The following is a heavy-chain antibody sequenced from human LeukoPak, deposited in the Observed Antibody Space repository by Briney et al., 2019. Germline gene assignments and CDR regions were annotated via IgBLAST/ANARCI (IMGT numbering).Heavy chain of an antibody. D-gene: IGHD2-21*01. J-gene: IGHJ4*02. V-gene: IGHV3-64*01. Sequence: GGSLRLSCAASGFTFSNYGMHWVRQAPGKGLEYVSAISPNGVSTYYAHSVKGRFTISRDNSKNTLYLQVGSLRAEDMAVYYCARARLIATGKDYWGQGTLVTVSS. CDR1: GFTFSNYG. CDR2: ISPNGVST. CDR3: ARARLIATGKDY.